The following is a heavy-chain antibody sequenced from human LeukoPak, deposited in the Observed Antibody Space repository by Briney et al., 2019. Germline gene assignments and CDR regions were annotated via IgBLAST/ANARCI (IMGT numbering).Heavy chain of an antibody. CDR1: GYSFNGYY. CDR2: INPNSGGT. Sequence: ASVKVSCKASGYSFNGYYIHWVRQAPGQGLEWMGRINPNSGGTNYAQKFQGRVTMTRDTSISTAYMELSRLRSDDTAVYYCARPYYGSGSYTDMWGQGTLVTVSS. J-gene: IGHJ4*02. CDR3: ARPYYGSGSYTDM. D-gene: IGHD3-10*01. V-gene: IGHV1-2*06.